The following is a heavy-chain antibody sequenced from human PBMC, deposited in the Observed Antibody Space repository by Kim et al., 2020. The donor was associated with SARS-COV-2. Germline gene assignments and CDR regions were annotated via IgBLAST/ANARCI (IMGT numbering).Heavy chain of an antibody. D-gene: IGHD6-6*01. CDR3: AKRDGIAARPAHYYYGMDV. CDR2: INPNSGGT. V-gene: IGHV1-2*02. J-gene: IGHJ6*02. Sequence: ASVKVSCKASGYTFTGYYMHWVRQAPGQGLERMGWINPNSGGTNYAQKFQGRVTMTRDTSISTAYMELSRLRSDDTAVYYCAKRDGIAARPAHYYYGMDVWGQGTTVTVSS. CDR1: GYTFTGYY.